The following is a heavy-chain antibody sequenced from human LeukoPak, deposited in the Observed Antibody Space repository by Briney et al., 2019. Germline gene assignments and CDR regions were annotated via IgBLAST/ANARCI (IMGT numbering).Heavy chain of an antibody. V-gene: IGHV4-59*11. J-gene: IGHJ5*02. CDR2: IYYSEST. Sequence: SELLSLTRTVSGGSISSHYWSWIRQPPGKGLECIGYIYYSESTNYNFTLKRGVTISVDSSHNQCSLKLNSVTAEDATMYYCGRLVEGAGSCAYPWGRGTLVTVSS. CDR1: GGSISSHY. D-gene: IGHD2-21*01. CDR3: GRLVEGAGSCAYP.